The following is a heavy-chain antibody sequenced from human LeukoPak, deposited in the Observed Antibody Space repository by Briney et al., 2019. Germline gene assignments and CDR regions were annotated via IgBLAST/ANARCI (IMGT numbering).Heavy chain of an antibody. D-gene: IGHD2-15*01. V-gene: IGHV3-21*01. Sequence: GGSLRLSCAASGFTFSDYSFNWVRQAPGKGLKWVSSISSSSSYKYYADSLKGRFTISRDNAKNSLYLQVNSLRAEDTAVYYCARINDIDNSYHLDFWGHGTLVTVSS. J-gene: IGHJ4*01. CDR1: GFTFSDYS. CDR3: ARINDIDNSYHLDF. CDR2: ISSSSSYK.